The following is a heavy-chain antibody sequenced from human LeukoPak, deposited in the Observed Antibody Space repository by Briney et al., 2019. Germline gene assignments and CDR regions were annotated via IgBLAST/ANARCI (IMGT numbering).Heavy chain of an antibody. CDR1: GGSISSSY. V-gene: IGHV4-59*01. J-gene: IGHJ4*02. CDR2: IYYSGST. CDR3: ARGTYDYVWGSYRYGSFDY. D-gene: IGHD3-16*02. Sequence: SETLSLTCTVSGGSISSSYWSWIRQPPGKGLEWIGYIYYSGSTNYNPSLKSRVTISVDTSKNQFSLKLSSVTAANTAVYYCARGTYDYVWGSYRYGSFDYWGQGTLVTVSS.